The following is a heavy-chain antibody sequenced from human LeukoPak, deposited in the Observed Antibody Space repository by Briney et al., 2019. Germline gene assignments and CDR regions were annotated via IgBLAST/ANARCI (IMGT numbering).Heavy chain of an antibody. CDR2: ISYDGSNK. J-gene: IGHJ4*02. D-gene: IGHD6-19*01. Sequence: GGSLRLSCAASGFTFSSYGMHWVRQAPGKGLEWVAVISYDGSNKYYADSVKGRFTISRDNSKNTLYLQMNSLRAEDTAVYYCAKDPYSSGSLDYWGQGTLVTVSS. CDR3: AKDPYSSGSLDY. CDR1: GFTFSSYG. V-gene: IGHV3-30*18.